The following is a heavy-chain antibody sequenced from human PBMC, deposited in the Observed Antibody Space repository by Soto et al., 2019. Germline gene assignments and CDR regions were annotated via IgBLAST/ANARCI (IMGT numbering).Heavy chain of an antibody. Sequence: QVQLVQSGAEVKKPGSSVKVSCKASGGSFNGYAVSWVRQAPGRGLEWMGGLTPISGAVTYAKNFQGRVSITADGSTTTAYLDLTSLTSEDTAIYFCARHRLFYDSGSHSYVPYYFENWGQGTLVSVSS. CDR1: GGSFNGYA. J-gene: IGHJ4*02. V-gene: IGHV1-69*01. CDR2: LTPISGAV. D-gene: IGHD1-26*01. CDR3: ARHRLFYDSGSHSYVPYYFEN.